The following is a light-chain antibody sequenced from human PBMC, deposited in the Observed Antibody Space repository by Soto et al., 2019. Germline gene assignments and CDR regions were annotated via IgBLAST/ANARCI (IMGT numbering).Light chain of an antibody. J-gene: IGKJ4*01. CDR1: QSIGNY. Sequence: DIQMTQSPSSLSASVGDRVTITCRASQSIGNYLNWYQQKPGEGPKLLIYGGSTLHSGVPSRFSGNGSGTDFTLTISSLQREDFAATCYCQQSYSTLTFGGGTKVEIK. CDR2: GGS. CDR3: QQSYSTLT. V-gene: IGKV1-39*01.